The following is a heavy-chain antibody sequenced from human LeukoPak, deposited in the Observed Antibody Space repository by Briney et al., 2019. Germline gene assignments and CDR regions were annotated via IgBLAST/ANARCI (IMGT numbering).Heavy chain of an antibody. CDR1: GGSISSSSNY. CDR3: ARDTTDAFDI. V-gene: IGHV4-61*02. J-gene: IGHJ3*02. Sequence: SETLSLTCTVSGGSISSSSNYWSWIRQPAGKGLEWIGRIYTSGSTSYNPSLKSRVTMSVDTSKNQFSLKLSSVTAADTAVYYCARDTTDAFDIWGQGTMVTVSS. D-gene: IGHD1-14*01. CDR2: IYTSGST.